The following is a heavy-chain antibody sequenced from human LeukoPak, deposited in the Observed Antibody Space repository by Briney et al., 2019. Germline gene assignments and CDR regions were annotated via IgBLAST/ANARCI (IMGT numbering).Heavy chain of an antibody. Sequence: SSEPLSLTCTVSGGSISSGDYYWRWIPQPPGQGLEWIGYIYYSGSNYYNPSLKSRVTISVDTSKNQFSLKLSSVTAADTAVYYCGRVDTLGYDFWTWGQGTLVTVSS. CDR2: IYYSGSN. D-gene: IGHD3-3*01. J-gene: IGHJ5*02. V-gene: IGHV4-30-4*08. CDR1: GGSISSGDYY. CDR3: GRVDTLGYDFWT.